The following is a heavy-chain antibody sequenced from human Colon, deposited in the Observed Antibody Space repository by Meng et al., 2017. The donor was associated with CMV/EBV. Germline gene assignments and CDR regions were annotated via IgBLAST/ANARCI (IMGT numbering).Heavy chain of an antibody. J-gene: IGHJ6*02. D-gene: IGHD2-2*01. CDR2: IYYSGST. Sequence: GSLRLSCTVSGGSISSSSYYWGWIRQPPGKGLEWIGSIYYSGSTYCNPSLKSRVTISVDTSKNQFSLKLSSVTAADTAVYYCARDSIVVVPAAYGMDVWGQGTTVTVSS. CDR1: GGSISSSSYY. CDR3: ARDSIVVVPAAYGMDV. V-gene: IGHV4-39*07.